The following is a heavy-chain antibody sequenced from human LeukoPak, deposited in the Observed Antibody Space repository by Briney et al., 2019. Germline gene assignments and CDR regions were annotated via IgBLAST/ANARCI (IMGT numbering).Heavy chain of an antibody. Sequence: GGSLRLSCAASGFTFSSYSMNWVRQAPGKGLEWVAVISYDGSNKYYADSVKGRFTISRDNSKNTLYLQMNSLRAEDTAVYYCARGRVGATTPYFDYWGQGTLVTVSS. CDR3: ARGRVGATTPYFDY. D-gene: IGHD1-26*01. V-gene: IGHV3-30*03. J-gene: IGHJ4*02. CDR1: GFTFSSYS. CDR2: ISYDGSNK.